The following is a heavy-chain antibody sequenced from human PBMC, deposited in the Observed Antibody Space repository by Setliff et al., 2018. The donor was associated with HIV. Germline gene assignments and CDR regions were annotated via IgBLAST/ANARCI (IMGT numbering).Heavy chain of an antibody. V-gene: IGHV4-59*12. CDR1: DGSFSSDY. CDR2: VSYSGATMYT. CDR3: ARGPPFAY. Sequence: SETLSLTCTVSDGSFSSDYWTWIRQSPGKGLEYIGDVSYSGATMYTNYNPSLESRVTVSEDTSRHQFSLKLTSVTADDTGIYYCARGPPFAYWGQGLLVTVSS. J-gene: IGHJ4*02.